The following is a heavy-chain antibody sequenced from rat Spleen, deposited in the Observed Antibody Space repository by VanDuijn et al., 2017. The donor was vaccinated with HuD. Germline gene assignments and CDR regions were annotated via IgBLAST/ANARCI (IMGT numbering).Heavy chain of an antibody. J-gene: IGHJ3*01. Sequence: VQLVESGGGLVQPGRSLKLSCAASGFTFSDYAMAWVRQAPTQGLEWVATISYDDSRTYYRDSVKGRFTISRDNGKSTLYLQKDSLRSEDTATYYCTSLYYTGDGAYWGQGTLVTVSS. V-gene: IGHV5-29*01. CDR3: TSLYYTGDGAY. CDR1: GFTFSDYA. D-gene: IGHD1-1*01. CDR2: ISYDDSRT.